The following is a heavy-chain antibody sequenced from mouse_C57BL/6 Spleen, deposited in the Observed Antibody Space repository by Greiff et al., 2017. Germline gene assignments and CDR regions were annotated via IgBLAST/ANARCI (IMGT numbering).Heavy chain of an antibody. CDR1: GFTFSSYA. D-gene: IGHD4-1*01. CDR2: ISDGGSYT. J-gene: IGHJ2*01. V-gene: IGHV5-4*01. CDR3: ARERKNWVFDY. Sequence: DVHLVESGGGLVKPGGSLKLSCAASGFTFSSYAMSWVRQTPEKRLEWVATISDGGSYTYYPDNVKGRFTISRDNAKNNLYLQMSHLKSEDTAMYYCARERKNWVFDYWGQGTTLTVSS.